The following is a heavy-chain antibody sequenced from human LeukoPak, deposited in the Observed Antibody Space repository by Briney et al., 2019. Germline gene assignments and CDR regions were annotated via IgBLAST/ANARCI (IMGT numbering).Heavy chain of an antibody. Sequence: ASVKVACKASGYTFTSYYMHWVRQAPGQGLEWVGRINPRSGDTTYAEKLQGTVTMTRDTSTRTAYMELSRLRSDDTAVYYCARYLTIFGVDSSYGMDIWGERTTVTLSS. CDR2: INPRSGDT. CDR1: GYTFTSYY. J-gene: IGHJ6*01. CDR3: ARYLTIFGVDSSYGMDI. V-gene: IGHV1-2*02. D-gene: IGHD3-3*01.